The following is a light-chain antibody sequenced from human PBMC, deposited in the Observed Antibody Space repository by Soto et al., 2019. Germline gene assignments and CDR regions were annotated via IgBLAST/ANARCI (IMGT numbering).Light chain of an antibody. V-gene: IGKV3-20*01. CDR2: GAS. J-gene: IGKJ3*01. CDR1: QSVSSNY. CDR3: QHFGSSPFT. Sequence: DIVLTQSPGTLSLSPGERATLSCRASQSVSSNYLAWYQQKPGQAPRLLICGASSRATGIPDRFSGSGSGTDFTLTISRLEPEDFAVYYCQHFGSSPFTFGPGTKVDIK.